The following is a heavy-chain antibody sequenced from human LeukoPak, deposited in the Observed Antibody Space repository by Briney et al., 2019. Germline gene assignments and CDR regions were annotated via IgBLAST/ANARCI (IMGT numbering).Heavy chain of an antibody. CDR2: ISGSGGST. CDR1: GFTFSSYA. Sequence: GGSLRLSCAASGFTFSSYAMSWVRQAPGKGLEWVSAISGSGGSTYYAHSVKGRFTISRDNSKNTLYLQMNSLRAEDTAVYYCAKIAQKAPRVYYYDSSGYYKGAFDIWGQGTMVTVSS. V-gene: IGHV3-23*01. D-gene: IGHD3-22*01. CDR3: AKIAQKAPRVYYYDSSGYYKGAFDI. J-gene: IGHJ3*02.